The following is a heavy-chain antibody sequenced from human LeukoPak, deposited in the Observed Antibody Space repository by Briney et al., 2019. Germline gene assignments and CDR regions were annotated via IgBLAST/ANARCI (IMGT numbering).Heavy chain of an antibody. Sequence: QPGRSLRLSCAASGFTFNSYGMFWVRQAPGKGLEWVAFIWPDGSNKLYGDSVKGRFTISRDNSKNTVYLQMNSLRAEDTAVYYCARDYCRTTSCLDPWGQGTLVTVSS. CDR1: GFTFNSYG. CDR2: IWPDGSNK. J-gene: IGHJ5*02. V-gene: IGHV3-33*01. D-gene: IGHD2-2*01. CDR3: ARDYCRTTSCLDP.